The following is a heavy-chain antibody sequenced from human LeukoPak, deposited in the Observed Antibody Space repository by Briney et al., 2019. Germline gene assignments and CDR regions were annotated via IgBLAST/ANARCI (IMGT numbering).Heavy chain of an antibody. J-gene: IGHJ4*02. CDR3: ARTRGPNVFGGVHDY. Sequence: PGGSLRLSGAASGFPFSSYAMSWVRQAPGKGLEWVSGISGGGGSTYYADSVRGRFTISRDNSKNTLYLQVNSLRAEDTAVYYCARTRGPNVFGGVHDYWGQGTLVTVSS. CDR2: ISGGGGST. V-gene: IGHV3-23*01. D-gene: IGHD3-16*01. CDR1: GFPFSSYA.